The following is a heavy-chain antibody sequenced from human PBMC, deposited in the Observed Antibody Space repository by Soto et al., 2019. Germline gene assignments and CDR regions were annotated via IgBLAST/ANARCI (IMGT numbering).Heavy chain of an antibody. J-gene: IGHJ5*02. CDR1: GGSISSSSYY. CDR3: ARDLFFESSGYYWFDP. CDR2: IYYSGST. Sequence: TLSLTCTVSGGSISSSSYYWGWIRQPPGKGLEWIGSIYYSGSTYYNPSLKSRVTISVDTSKNQFSLKLSSVTAADTAVYYCARDLFFESSGYYWFDPWGQGTLVTVSS. D-gene: IGHD3-22*01. V-gene: IGHV4-39*02.